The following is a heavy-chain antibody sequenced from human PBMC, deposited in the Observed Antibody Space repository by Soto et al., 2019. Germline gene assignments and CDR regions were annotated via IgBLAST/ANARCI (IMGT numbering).Heavy chain of an antibody. Sequence: PSETLSLTCSVSGDSINKYYWNWIRQPPGQGLEWLGNVHSTGVTTHNPFLRSRVSMSADTSRNQLSLYLTSVTAADTAVYYCVRGGIAGHWFDPWGQGILVTVSS. CDR3: VRGGIAGHWFDP. J-gene: IGHJ5*02. CDR1: GDSINKYY. V-gene: IGHV4-59*12. CDR2: VHSTGVT. D-gene: IGHD2-15*01.